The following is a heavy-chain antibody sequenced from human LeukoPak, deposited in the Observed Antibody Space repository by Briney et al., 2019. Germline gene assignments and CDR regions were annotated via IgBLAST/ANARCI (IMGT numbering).Heavy chain of an antibody. J-gene: IGHJ5*02. CDR2: IYYSGST. V-gene: IGHV4-59*01. D-gene: IGHD6-13*01. CDR3: ARALAAAGSNWFDP. Sequence: SETLSLTCTVSGGSISSYYWSWIRQPPGKGLEWIGYIYYSGSTNYNPSLKSRVTISVDTSKNQFSLKLSSVTAADTAVYYCARALAAAGSNWFDPWGQGTLVTVSS. CDR1: GGSISSYY.